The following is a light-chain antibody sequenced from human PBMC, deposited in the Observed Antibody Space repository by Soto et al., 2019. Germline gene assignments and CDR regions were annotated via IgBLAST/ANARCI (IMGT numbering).Light chain of an antibody. CDR3: QQYNNWPPWT. CDR2: GAS. Sequence: EIVMTQSPATLSVSPGERATLSCRASQSVSSDLAWYLQKPGQAPRLLIYGASTRATGIPARFSGSVSGTEVTLTISSLQSEDFAVYYCQQYNNWPPWTCGQGTKVEIK. J-gene: IGKJ1*01. CDR1: QSVSSD. V-gene: IGKV3-15*01.